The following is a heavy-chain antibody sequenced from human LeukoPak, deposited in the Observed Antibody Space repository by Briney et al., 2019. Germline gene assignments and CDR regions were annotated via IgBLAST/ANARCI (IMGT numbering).Heavy chain of an antibody. CDR2: LSYDGGGQ. J-gene: IGHJ4*02. CDR3: ASGHSANDYSFHY. Sequence: GGSLRLSCAASGFTFSRYAMHWVRQAPGKGLEWVALLSYDGGGQYYADSVKGRFTISRDISKNTVYLQTSSLGVEDTAVYYCASGHSANDYSFHYWGQGTVVTVSS. D-gene: IGHD5-12*01. V-gene: IGHV3-30-3*01. CDR1: GFTFSRYA.